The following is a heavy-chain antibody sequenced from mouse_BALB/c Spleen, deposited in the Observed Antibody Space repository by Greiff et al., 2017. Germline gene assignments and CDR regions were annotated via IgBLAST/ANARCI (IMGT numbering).Heavy chain of an antibody. J-gene: IGHJ3*01. CDR2: IYPGGGYT. CDR3: ARWDGNYVWFAY. D-gene: IGHD2-1*01. CDR1: GYTFTNYW. V-gene: IGHV1-63*02. Sequence: VKLMESGAELVRPGTSVKMSCKAAGYTFTNYWLGWVKQRPGNGLEGIGDIYPGGGYTNYNEKFKGEATLTADTSSSTAYMQLSSLTSEDSAIYYCARWDGNYVWFAYWGQGTLVTVSA.